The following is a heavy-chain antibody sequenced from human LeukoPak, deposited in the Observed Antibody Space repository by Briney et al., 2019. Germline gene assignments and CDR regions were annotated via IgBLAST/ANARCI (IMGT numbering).Heavy chain of an antibody. J-gene: IGHJ4*02. V-gene: IGHV1-69*13. CDR3: ARSITMIVVESGPLDY. CDR1: GGTFSSYA. Sequence: SVKVSCKASGGTFSSYAISWVRQAPGQGLEWMGGITPIFGTANYAQKFQGRVTITADESTSTAYMELSSLRSEDTAVYYCARSITMIVVESGPLDYWGQGTLVTVSS. D-gene: IGHD3-22*01. CDR2: ITPIFGTA.